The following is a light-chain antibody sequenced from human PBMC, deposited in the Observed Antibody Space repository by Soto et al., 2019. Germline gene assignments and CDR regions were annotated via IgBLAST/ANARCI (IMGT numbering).Light chain of an antibody. CDR3: SSYTRSSSLYV. V-gene: IGLV2-14*01. J-gene: IGLJ1*01. CDR2: EVS. CDR1: SSDVGGYNY. Sequence: QSVLTQPASVSGSPGQSITISCTGTSSDVGGYNYVSWYQQHPGKAPKLMIYEVSNRPSGVSNRFSGSKSGNTASLTISGLQADDEADYYCSSYTRSSSLYVLGSGTKVTVL.